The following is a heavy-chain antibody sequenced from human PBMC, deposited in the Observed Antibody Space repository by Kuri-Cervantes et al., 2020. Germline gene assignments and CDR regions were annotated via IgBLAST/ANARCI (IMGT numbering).Heavy chain of an antibody. D-gene: IGHD3-3*01. CDR2: IWYDGSNK. V-gene: IGHV3-33*06. J-gene: IGHJ4*02. CDR3: AKFTPYYDFWSTTGYFDY. Sequence: GESLKISCAASGFTFSSYGMHWVRQAPGKGLEWVTVIWYDGSNKYYADSVKGRFTISRDNSKNTLYLQMNSLRAEDTAVYYCAKFTPYYDFWSTTGYFDYWGQGTLVTVSS. CDR1: GFTFSSYG.